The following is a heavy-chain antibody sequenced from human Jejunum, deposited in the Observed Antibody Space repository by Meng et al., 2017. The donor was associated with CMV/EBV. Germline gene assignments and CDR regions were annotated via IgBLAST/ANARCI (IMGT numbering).Heavy chain of an antibody. Sequence: GMNWVRQAAGKGLEWVAFIRFDGGKKYYADSVKGRFTISRDDSKNTLHLQMNSLKPEDTGDYYCAKSVQDSSSGWYDYYYGMDVWGQGTTVTVSS. CDR3: AKSVQDSSSGWYDYYYGMDV. D-gene: IGHD6-19*01. CDR2: IRFDGGKK. CDR1: G. J-gene: IGHJ6*02. V-gene: IGHV3-30*02.